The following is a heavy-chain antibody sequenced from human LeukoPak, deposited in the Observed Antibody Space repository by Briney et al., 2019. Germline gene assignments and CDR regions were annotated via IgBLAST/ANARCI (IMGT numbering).Heavy chain of an antibody. CDR1: GFTFSSYG. J-gene: IGHJ4*02. CDR2: ISYDGSNK. Sequence: PGGSLRLSCAASGFTFSSYGMHWVRQAPGKGLEWVAVISYDGSNKYYADSVKGRLTISRDNSKNTLYLQMNSLRAEDTAVYYCAKDLASDYYGSGSKDYWGQGTLVTVSS. V-gene: IGHV3-30*18. CDR3: AKDLASDYYGSGSKDY. D-gene: IGHD3-10*01.